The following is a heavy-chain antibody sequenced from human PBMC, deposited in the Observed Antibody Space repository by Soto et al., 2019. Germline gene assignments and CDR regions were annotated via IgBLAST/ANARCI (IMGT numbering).Heavy chain of an antibody. V-gene: IGHV4-39*01. CDR2: IYYSGST. CDR3: ARRYYGDYSYYYYYYDMEV. CDR1: GGSISSSSYY. Sequence: SETLSLTCTVSGGSISSSSYYWGWIRQPPGKGLEWIGSIYYSGSTYYNPSLKSRVTISVDTSKNLFSLKLSSVTAADTAVYYCARRYYGDYSYYYYYYDMEVWGQGTTVIVSS. J-gene: IGHJ6*02. D-gene: IGHD4-17*01.